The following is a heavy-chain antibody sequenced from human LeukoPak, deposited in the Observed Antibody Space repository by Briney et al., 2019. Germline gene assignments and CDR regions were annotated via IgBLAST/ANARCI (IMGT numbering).Heavy chain of an antibody. CDR1: GFTFSTYA. CDR2: ISGSGRSGT. CDR3: AKAPGGGNWN. D-gene: IGHD4-23*01. J-gene: IGHJ4*02. V-gene: IGHV3-23*01. Sequence: GGSLRLSCVASGFTFSTYAMTWVRQAPGKGLEWVSVISGSGRSGTNYADSVKGRFTISRDNSKNTLCLQMNSLRVEDTAIYYCAKAPGGGNWNWGQGTLVTVSS.